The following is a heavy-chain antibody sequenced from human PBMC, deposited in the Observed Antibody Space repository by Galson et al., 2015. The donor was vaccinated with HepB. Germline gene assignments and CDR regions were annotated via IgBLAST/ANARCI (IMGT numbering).Heavy chain of an antibody. J-gene: IGHJ4*02. CDR1: GFTFSSYT. CDR3: AKSGNEGWFADY. D-gene: IGHD3-10*01. Sequence: SLRLSCATSGFTFSSYTMHWVRQAPGKGLEYVAAISGNGGTTYHADSVKGRFTISRDNSKNTLFLQMGSLRPEDMAVYYCAKSGNEGWFADYWGQGTLVTVSS. CDR2: ISGNGGTT. V-gene: IGHV3-64*02.